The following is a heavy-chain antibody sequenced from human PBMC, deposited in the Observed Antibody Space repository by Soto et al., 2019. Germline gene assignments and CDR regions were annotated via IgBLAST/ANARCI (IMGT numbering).Heavy chain of an antibody. CDR2: TITIFGTA. V-gene: IGHV1-69*13. J-gene: IGHJ5*01. CDR1: GGTFSSYA. CDR3: ARESSLWFGEYLFGFDA. Sequence: SVKVSCKASGGTFSSYAISWVRQAPGQGLEWMGGTITIFGTANYAQKLKGRVTITAEESTSTDYMELSSLRYEDTAVYYCARESSLWFGEYLFGFDAWG. D-gene: IGHD3-10*01.